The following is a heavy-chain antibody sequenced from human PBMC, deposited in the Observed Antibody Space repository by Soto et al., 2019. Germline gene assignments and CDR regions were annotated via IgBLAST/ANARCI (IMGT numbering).Heavy chain of an antibody. J-gene: IGHJ4*02. Sequence: QITLKESGPTLVRPTQTLTLTCTFSGFSLSTSAVGVNWIRQPPGKPLEWLALIYWDDTKHYSSSLRNRLTITKDTSKNQVVLTMTIMDPVDTATYYCAHGSGWLSDQWGQGTLVTVSS. CDR1: GFSLSTSAVG. D-gene: IGHD6-19*01. V-gene: IGHV2-5*02. CDR3: AHGSGWLSDQ. CDR2: IYWDDTK.